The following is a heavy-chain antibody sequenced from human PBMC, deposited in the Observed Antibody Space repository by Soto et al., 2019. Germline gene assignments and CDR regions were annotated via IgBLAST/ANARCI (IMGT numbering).Heavy chain of an antibody. Sequence: SGTLSLTCTVSGGSISRYYWSWIRQPPGKGLEWIGYIYYSGSTNYNPSLKSRVTISVDTSKNQFSLKLSSVTAADTAVYYCARTGRGGGYVGFWGQGTLVTVSS. CDR2: IYYSGST. CDR1: GGSISRYY. CDR3: ARTGRGGGYVGF. V-gene: IGHV4-59*01. J-gene: IGHJ4*01. D-gene: IGHD3-16*01.